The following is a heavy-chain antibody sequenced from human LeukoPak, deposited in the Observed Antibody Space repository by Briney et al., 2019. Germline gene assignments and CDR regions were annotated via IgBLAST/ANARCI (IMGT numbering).Heavy chain of an antibody. V-gene: IGHV4-34*01. Sequence: GSLRLSCAASGFTFSSYEMNWVRQAPGKGLEWIGEINHSGSTNYNPSLKSRVTISVDTSKNQFSLKLSSVTAADTAVYYCAGGRGNFDPWGQGTLVTVSS. J-gene: IGHJ5*02. CDR1: GFTFSSYE. CDR3: AGGRGNFDP. CDR2: INHSGST.